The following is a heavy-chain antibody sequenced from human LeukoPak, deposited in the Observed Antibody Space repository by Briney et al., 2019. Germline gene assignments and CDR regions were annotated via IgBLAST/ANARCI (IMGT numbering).Heavy chain of an antibody. CDR3: ARHWVAVAGSYPFDI. Sequence: SETLSLTCRVSDGSLSSYYWSWIRQTPGKGLEWIGYIYSSGSTSYNPSLKSRVTMSVDTSKNQFSLKLNSVTAADTAVYYCARHWVAVAGSYPFDIWGQGTMVTVSS. D-gene: IGHD6-19*01. CDR2: IYSSGST. J-gene: IGHJ3*02. V-gene: IGHV4-59*08. CDR1: DGSLSSYY.